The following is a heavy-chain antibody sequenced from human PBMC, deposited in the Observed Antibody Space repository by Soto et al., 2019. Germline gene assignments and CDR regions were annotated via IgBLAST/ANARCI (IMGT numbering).Heavy chain of an antibody. CDR2: TYYRSKWYN. J-gene: IGHJ5*02. V-gene: IGHV6-1*01. D-gene: IGHD3-10*01. Sequence: SQTLSLTSAISGDSVSSNSAAWNWIRQSPSRGLEWLGRTYYRSKWYNDYAVSVKSRITINPDTSKNQFSLQLNSVTPEDTAVYYCARDPLWFGELLYNWFDPWGQGTLVTVSS. CDR3: ARDPLWFGELLYNWFDP. CDR1: GDSVSSNSAA.